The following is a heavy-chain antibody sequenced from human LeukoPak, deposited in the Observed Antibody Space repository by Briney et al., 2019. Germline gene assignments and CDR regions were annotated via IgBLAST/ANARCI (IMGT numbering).Heavy chain of an antibody. J-gene: IGHJ4*02. D-gene: IGHD3-22*01. V-gene: IGHV3-7*01. CDR2: IKQDGSEK. CDR1: GFTFSSYW. CDR3: ARVRAYYYDSSGYQDY. Sequence: GGSLRLSCAASGFTFSSYWMSWVRQAPGKGLGWVANIKQDGSEKYYVDSVKGRFTISRDNAKNSLYLQMNSLRAEDTAVYYCARVRAYYYDSSGYQDYWGQGTLVTVSS.